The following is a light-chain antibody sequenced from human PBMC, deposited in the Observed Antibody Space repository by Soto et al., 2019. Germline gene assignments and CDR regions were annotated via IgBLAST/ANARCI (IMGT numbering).Light chain of an antibody. CDR3: QKYDSAPWT. J-gene: IGKJ1*01. V-gene: IGKV1-27*01. Sequence: IQMTQSPSSLSASVGDRVIITCRASQGIGNSLAWYQQKAGRVPKLLMHSASTLLSGVPSRFSGSGSGTDFTLTISSLQPQDVATYYCQKYDSAPWTFGQETKVVIK. CDR2: SAS. CDR1: QGIGNS.